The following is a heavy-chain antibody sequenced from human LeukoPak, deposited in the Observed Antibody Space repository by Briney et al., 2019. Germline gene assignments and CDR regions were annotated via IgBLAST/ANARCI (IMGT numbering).Heavy chain of an antibody. D-gene: IGHD3-9*01. CDR3: ARLLRYFDWSNWFDP. CDR2: ISAYNGNT. J-gene: IGHJ5*02. CDR1: GYTFTSYG. V-gene: IGHV1-18*01. Sequence: GASVKVSCKASGYTFTSYGISWVRQAPGQGLEWMGWISAYNGNTNYAQKLQGRVTMTTDTSTSTAYMELRSLRSDDTAVYYCARLLRYFDWSNWFDPWGQGTLVTVSS.